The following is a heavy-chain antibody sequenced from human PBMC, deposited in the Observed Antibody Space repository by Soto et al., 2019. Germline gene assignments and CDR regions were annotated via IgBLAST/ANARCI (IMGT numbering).Heavy chain of an antibody. CDR1: GGSISSYY. CDR3: ARGHGGYDSSYDGMDV. CDR2: IYTSGSS. V-gene: IGHV4-4*07. D-gene: IGHD5-12*01. Sequence: SQTLSLTCTVSGGSISSYYWSWIRQPAGKGLEWIGRIYTSGSSNYNPSLKSRVTMSVDTSKNQFSLKLSSVTAADTAVYYRARGHGGYDSSYDGMDVCGKRTTSTLAS. J-gene: IGHJ6*04.